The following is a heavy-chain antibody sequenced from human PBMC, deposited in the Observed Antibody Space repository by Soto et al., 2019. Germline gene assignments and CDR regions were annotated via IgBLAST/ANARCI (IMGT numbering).Heavy chain of an antibody. CDR3: ARHRHGAGSYYFILRNYMDV. D-gene: IGHD3-10*01. CDR1: GGSISSSSYY. CDR2: IYYSGST. V-gene: IGHV4-39*01. J-gene: IGHJ6*03. Sequence: SETLSLTCTVSGGSISSSSYYWGWVRQPPGKGLEWIGSIYYSGSTYYNPSLKSRVTISVDTSKNQFSLKLSSVTAADTAVYYCARHRHGAGSYYFILRNYMDVWGKGTTVPVAS.